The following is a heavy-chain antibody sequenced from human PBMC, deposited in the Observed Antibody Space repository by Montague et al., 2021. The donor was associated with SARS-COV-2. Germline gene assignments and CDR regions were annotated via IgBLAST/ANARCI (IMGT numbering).Heavy chain of an antibody. J-gene: IGHJ4*02. CDR1: GGSIISSFY. D-gene: IGHD7-27*01. CDR3: ARVSHWGDFFDS. CDR2: IYYSGTT. Sequence: SETLSLTCIVSGGSIISSFYWSWIRQPPGKGLGWVGYIYYSGTTNYNPSLKSRVTISVDTSKNQFSLKLTSVTAADTAVYYCARVSHWGDFFDSWGQGGLVTVSS. V-gene: IGHV4-59*01.